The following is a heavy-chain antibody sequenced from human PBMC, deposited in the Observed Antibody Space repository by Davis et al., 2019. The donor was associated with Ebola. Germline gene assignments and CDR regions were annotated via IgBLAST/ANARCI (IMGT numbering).Heavy chain of an antibody. J-gene: IGHJ4*02. CDR2: TCYRSKWYN. CDR1: GDSVSSNSAA. D-gene: IGHD2/OR15-2a*01. Sequence: SQTLSLTCAISGDSVSSNSAAWNWIRQSLSRGLEWLGRTCYRSKWYNDYAVSVRSRITINPDTSKNQFSLQLNSVTPEDTAMYYCARGTTLYPFDYWGQGTLVTVSS. V-gene: IGHV6-1*01. CDR3: ARGTTLYPFDY.